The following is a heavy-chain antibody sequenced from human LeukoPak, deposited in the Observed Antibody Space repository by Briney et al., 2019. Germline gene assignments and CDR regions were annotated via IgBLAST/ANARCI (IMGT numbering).Heavy chain of an antibody. CDR2: INPNSGGT. J-gene: IGHJ4*02. CDR1: GYTFTVYY. CDR3: ARRCDTSSYYTYYFDY. Sequence: GASVKVSCKASGYTFTVYYIHWVRQAPGPGLEWMGWINPNSGGTTYAQKFLGRVTMTRDTSISTAYMELSRLRSDDTALYFCARRCDTSSYYTYYFDYWGQGTLVTVSS. V-gene: IGHV1-2*02. D-gene: IGHD3-22*01.